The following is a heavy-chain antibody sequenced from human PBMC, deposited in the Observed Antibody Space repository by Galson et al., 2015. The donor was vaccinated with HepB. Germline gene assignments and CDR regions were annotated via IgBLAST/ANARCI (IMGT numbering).Heavy chain of an antibody. D-gene: IGHD6-6*01. J-gene: IGHJ6*03. CDR1: GYSFTTSG. CDR2: MNPNSGNT. Sequence: SVKVSCKASGYSFTTSGITWVRQATGQGLEWMGWMNPNSGNTGYAQKFQGRVTMTRNTSISTAYMELSSLRSEDTAVYYCARTIAAPYYYYYYMDVWGKGTTVTVSS. CDR3: ARTIAAPYYYYYYMDV. V-gene: IGHV1-8*02.